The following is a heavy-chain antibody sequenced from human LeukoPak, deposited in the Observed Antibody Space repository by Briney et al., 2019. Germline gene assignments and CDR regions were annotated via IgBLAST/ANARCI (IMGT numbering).Heavy chain of an antibody. J-gene: IGHJ5*01. CDR3: ARLLDILTGNSFDS. V-gene: IGHV5-51*01. D-gene: IGHD3-9*01. Sequence: GESLKISCQGSGYSFSTYWIGWVRQMPGKGLEWMGIVYPGDSDTTYGPSFQGQVTISVDKSISTAYLQWSSLKASDTAMYYCARLLDILTGNSFDSWGQGTLVTVSS. CDR2: VYPGDSDT. CDR1: GYSFSTYW.